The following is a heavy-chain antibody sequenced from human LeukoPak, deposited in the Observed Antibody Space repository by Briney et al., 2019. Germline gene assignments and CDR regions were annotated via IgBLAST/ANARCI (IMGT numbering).Heavy chain of an antibody. Sequence: PSETLSLTCTVSGQSIINNYYWGWIRQSPGKGLEWIGSIHHSGNRFESGSTHYNPSLRSRVTVSADTAKNEFSLTLRSVTAADTAVYFCARNASSGFFNAWGRGTLVTVSS. CDR2: IHHSGNRFESGST. V-gene: IGHV4-38-2*02. D-gene: IGHD6-25*01. J-gene: IGHJ1*01. CDR3: ARNASSGFFNA. CDR1: GQSIINNYY.